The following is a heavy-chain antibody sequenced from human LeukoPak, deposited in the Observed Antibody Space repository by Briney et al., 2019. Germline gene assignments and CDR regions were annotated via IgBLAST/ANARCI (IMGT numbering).Heavy chain of an antibody. Sequence: SQTLSRTCAISGDSVSSNSATWNWIRQSPSRGLEWPGRTYYRSKWYNDYAVSVKSRITLNPDTSKNQFSLQLNSVTPEDTAVYYCARGGYYGSLAFDIWGQGTMVTVSS. CDR2: TYYRSKWYN. D-gene: IGHD3-10*01. CDR1: GDSVSSNSAT. V-gene: IGHV6-1*01. CDR3: ARGGYYGSLAFDI. J-gene: IGHJ3*02.